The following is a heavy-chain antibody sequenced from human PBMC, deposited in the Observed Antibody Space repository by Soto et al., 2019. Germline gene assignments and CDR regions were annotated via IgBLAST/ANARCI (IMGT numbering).Heavy chain of an antibody. CDR2: IYPDDSDT. Sequence: PGESLKISCKASGYSFTLYWIGWVRQMPGKGLEWMGIIYPDDSDTRYSPSFQGQVTISVDKSISTAYLQWSSLKASDTAMYYCARREAAAGVLVDYWGQGTLVTVSS. J-gene: IGHJ4*02. V-gene: IGHV5-51*01. CDR3: ARREAAAGVLVDY. CDR1: GYSFTLYW. D-gene: IGHD6-13*01.